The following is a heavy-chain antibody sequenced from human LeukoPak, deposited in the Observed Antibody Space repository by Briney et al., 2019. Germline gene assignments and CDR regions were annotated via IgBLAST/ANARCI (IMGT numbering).Heavy chain of an antibody. J-gene: IGHJ5*02. Sequence: GGSLRLSCAASGFTVSSNYMSWVRQAPGKGLEWVSVIYSGGSTYYADSVKGRFTISRDNSKNTLYLQMNSLRAEDTAVYYCARRLDDNWFDPWGQGTLVTVSS. CDR1: GFTVSSNY. V-gene: IGHV3-53*01. CDR3: ARRLDDNWFDP. CDR2: IYSGGST. D-gene: IGHD3/OR15-3a*01.